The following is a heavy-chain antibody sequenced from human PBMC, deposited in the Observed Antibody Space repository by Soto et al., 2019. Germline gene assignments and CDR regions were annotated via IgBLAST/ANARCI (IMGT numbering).Heavy chain of an antibody. CDR2: IIPIFGTA. V-gene: IGHV1-69*13. CDR3: ARGAYYDSSGYSHFDY. J-gene: IGHJ4*02. Sequence: EASVKVSCKASGGTFSSYAISWVRQAPGQGLEWMGGIIPIFGTANYAQKFQGRVTITADESTSTAYMELSSLRSEDTAVYYCARGAYYDSSGYSHFDYWGQGTLVTVSS. CDR1: GGTFSSYA. D-gene: IGHD3-22*01.